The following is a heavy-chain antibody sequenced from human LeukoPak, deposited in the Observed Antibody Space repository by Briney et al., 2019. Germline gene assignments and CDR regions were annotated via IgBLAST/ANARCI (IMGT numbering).Heavy chain of an antibody. D-gene: IGHD3-3*01. Sequence: GGSLRLSCAASGFTFISYAMRWVRQAPGKGLEWVSAISGSGGSTYYADSVKGRFTISRDNSKNTLYLPMNSLRAEDKAVYYCSKVYGIFGVVYDALHIWGEGTMPSVS. J-gene: IGHJ3*02. CDR1: GFTFISYA. CDR3: SKVYGIFGVVYDALHI. V-gene: IGHV3-23*01. CDR2: ISGSGGST.